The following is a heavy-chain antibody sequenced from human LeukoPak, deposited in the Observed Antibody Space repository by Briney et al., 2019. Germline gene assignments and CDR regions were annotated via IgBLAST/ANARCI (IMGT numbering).Heavy chain of an antibody. CDR1: GFTFSVAA. CDR2: IGASGEST. J-gene: IGHJ3*01. D-gene: IGHD5-24*01. Sequence: GGSLRLSCAASGFTFSVAAMTWVRQAPGKGLEWVSLIGASGESTYYADSVKGRFTISRDNSKNTLSLQMNRLRVEDTAMYSCAKDIQLSTWGLGTMVTVSS. V-gene: IGHV3-23*01. CDR3: AKDIQLST.